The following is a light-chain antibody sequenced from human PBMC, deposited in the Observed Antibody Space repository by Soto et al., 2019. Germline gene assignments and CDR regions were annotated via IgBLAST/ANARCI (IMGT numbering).Light chain of an antibody. V-gene: IGKV3-20*01. CDR3: QQYGNAPLS. CDR1: HFVASGY. Sequence: EVVVTQSPDTLSLSPGERATLSCRASHFVASGYLAWYQQKPGQAPRLVIYGASRRVTGIPDRFSGTGSGTDFTLTISNLEPEDSAVYHCQQYGNAPLSFGGGTKVEIK. CDR2: GAS. J-gene: IGKJ4*01.